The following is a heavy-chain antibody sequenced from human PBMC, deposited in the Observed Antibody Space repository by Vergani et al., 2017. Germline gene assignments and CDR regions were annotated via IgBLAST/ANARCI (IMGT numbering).Heavy chain of an antibody. Sequence: EVQLVESGGGLVKPGGSLRLSCAASGFTFSNAWMSWVRQAPGKGLEWVGRIKSKTDGGTTDYAAHVKGRFTISRDDSKNTLYLQMNSLKTEDTAVYYCTTDAVVVVAAADAFDIWGQGTMVTVSS. J-gene: IGHJ3*02. CDR3: TTDAVVVVAAADAFDI. CDR1: GFTFSNAW. V-gene: IGHV3-15*01. CDR2: IKSKTDGGTT. D-gene: IGHD2-15*01.